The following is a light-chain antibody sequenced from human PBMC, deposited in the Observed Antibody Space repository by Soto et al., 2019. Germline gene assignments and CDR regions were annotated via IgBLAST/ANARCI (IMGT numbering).Light chain of an antibody. CDR2: DAS. J-gene: IGKJ5*01. V-gene: IGKV1-5*01. CDR1: QSISSW. Sequence: DIQMTQSHSTLSASVGDRVTITCRASQSISSWLAWYQQKPGKAPNLLIYDASTLENGVPSRFSGSGSGTDFTLTISSLEPEDFAVYYCQHRSIWPVSFGQGTRLEIK. CDR3: QHRSIWPVS.